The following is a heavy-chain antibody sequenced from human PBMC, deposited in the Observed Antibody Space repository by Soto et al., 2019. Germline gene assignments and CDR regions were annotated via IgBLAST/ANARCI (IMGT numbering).Heavy chain of an antibody. CDR2: LDYEEGER. V-gene: IGHV1-24*01. CDR1: GNTLSGLP. Sequence: QVQLIPSGTEVKRPGASVKVSCKVSGNTLSGLPMHWVRQAPGKGLEWMGSLDYEEGERNFAHRFQCRVTVTEDTSTDAACMDLSSLKSEHPAVYYCAAGVTTFDYWGQGTLVTVSS. J-gene: IGHJ4*02. CDR3: AAGVTTFDY. D-gene: IGHD4-17*01.